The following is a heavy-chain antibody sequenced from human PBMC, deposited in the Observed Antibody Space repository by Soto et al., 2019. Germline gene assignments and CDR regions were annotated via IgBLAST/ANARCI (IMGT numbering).Heavy chain of an antibody. D-gene: IGHD3-22*01. V-gene: IGHV4-39*01. Sequence: PSETLSLTCTVPVGSSSSSSYYWGWILQPPGKGLEWIGSIYYSGSTYYNPSLKSRVTISVDTSKNQFSLKLSSVTAADTAVYYCARERDSYYYDSSDKGDYWGQGTLVTVSS. CDR2: IYYSGST. J-gene: IGHJ4*02. CDR3: ARERDSYYYDSSDKGDY. CDR1: VGSSSSSSYY.